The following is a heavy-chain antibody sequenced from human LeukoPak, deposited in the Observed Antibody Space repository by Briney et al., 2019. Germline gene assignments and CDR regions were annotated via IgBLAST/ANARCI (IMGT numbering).Heavy chain of an antibody. CDR2: IYTSGST. J-gene: IGHJ5*02. Sequence: PSETLSLTCTVSGGSISSSIYYWSWIRQPAGKGLEWIGRIYTSGSTNYNPSLKSRVTMSVDTSKNQFSLKLSSVTAADTAVYYCARDRPFHYDILTGYGIPSYNWFDPWGQGTLVTVSS. CDR3: ARDRPFHYDILTGYGIPSYNWFDP. V-gene: IGHV4-61*02. D-gene: IGHD3-9*01. CDR1: GGSISSSIYY.